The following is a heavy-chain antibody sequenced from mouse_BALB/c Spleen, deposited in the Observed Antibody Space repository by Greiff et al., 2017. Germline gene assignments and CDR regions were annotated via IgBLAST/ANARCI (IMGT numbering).Heavy chain of an antibody. D-gene: IGHD1-2*01. CDR3: TREKITTAFYFDD. Sequence: EVKLVESGGGLVKPGGSLKLSCAASGFTFSSYTMSWVRQTPEKRMEWVATISSGGSYTYYPDSVKGRFTISRDNAKNNLYLQMSSLKSEDTAMYYCTREKITTAFYFDDWGQGTTLTVSS. CDR1: GFTFSSYT. CDR2: ISSGGSYT. J-gene: IGHJ2*01. V-gene: IGHV5-6-4*01.